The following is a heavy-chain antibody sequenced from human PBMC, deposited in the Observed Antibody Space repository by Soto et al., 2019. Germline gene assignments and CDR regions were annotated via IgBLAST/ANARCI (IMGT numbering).Heavy chain of an antibody. CDR1: RFTFSNYG. CDR3: VKGGYHYFDY. V-gene: IGHV3-30*18. J-gene: IGHJ4*02. CDR2: ISYDGNNK. Sequence: GGSLRLSCAASRFTFSNYGMHWVRQTPGKGLEWVAVISYDGNNKYYAEYVKGRFTISRDNSKNTLFLQMNSLRAEDTAAYYCVKGGYHYFDYWGQGT. D-gene: IGHD5-12*01.